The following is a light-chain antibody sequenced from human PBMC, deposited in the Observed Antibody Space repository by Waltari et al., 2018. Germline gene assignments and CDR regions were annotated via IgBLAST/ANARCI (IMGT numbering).Light chain of an antibody. Sequence: ETVMTQSPATLSVSPGEGATLLCRTSQTVSSNLAWYQPQPGQVPRLLVYGASTRATGIPARFSGSRSGTEFTLTISGLQSEDFATYYCQQYNDWPPQLTFGGGTRV. V-gene: IGKV3-15*01. CDR3: QQYNDWPPQLT. CDR1: QTVSSN. J-gene: IGKJ4*01. CDR2: GAS.